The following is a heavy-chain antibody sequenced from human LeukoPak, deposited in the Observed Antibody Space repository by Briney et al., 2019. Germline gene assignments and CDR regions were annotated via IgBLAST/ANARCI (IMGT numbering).Heavy chain of an antibody. V-gene: IGHV3-53*01. CDR1: GFTFSSYS. CDR2: IYSGGNT. J-gene: IGHJ4*01. D-gene: IGHD2-15*01. CDR3: ARVGVVAAGRYFFDY. Sequence: GGSLRLSCAASGFTFSSYSMNWVLQAPGKGLEWVSVIYSGGNTYYADSAKGRFTISRDNSQNTLYLQMNSLRAEDTAMYYCARVGVVAAGRYFFDYWGHGTLVTVSS.